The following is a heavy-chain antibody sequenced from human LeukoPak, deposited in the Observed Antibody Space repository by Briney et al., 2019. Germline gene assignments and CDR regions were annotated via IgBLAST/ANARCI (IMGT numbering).Heavy chain of an antibody. CDR3: ARLRRREYYFDY. CDR1: GGSISSYY. V-gene: IGHV4-59*01. D-gene: IGHD3-10*01. CDR2: IYYSGST. J-gene: IGHJ4*02. Sequence: PSETLSLTCTVSGGSISSYYWSWIRQPPGKGLEWIGYIYYSGSTNYNPSLKSRVTISVDTSKNQFSLKLSSVTAADTAVYYCARLRRREYYFDYWGQGTLVTVSS.